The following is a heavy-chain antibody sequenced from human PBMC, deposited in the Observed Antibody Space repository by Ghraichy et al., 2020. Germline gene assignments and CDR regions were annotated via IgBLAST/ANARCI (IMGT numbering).Heavy chain of an antibody. D-gene: IGHD3-22*01. V-gene: IGHV4-59*01. J-gene: IGHJ6*02. Sequence: SQTLSLTCTVSGGSISSYYWSWIRQPPGKGLEWIGYIYYSGSTNYNPSLKSRVTISVDTSKNQFSLKLSSVTAADTAVYYCARVPYYYDSSGYYYLDYYYYGMDVWGQGTTVTVSS. CDR3: ARVPYYYDSSGYYYLDYYYYGMDV. CDR1: GGSISSYY. CDR2: IYYSGST.